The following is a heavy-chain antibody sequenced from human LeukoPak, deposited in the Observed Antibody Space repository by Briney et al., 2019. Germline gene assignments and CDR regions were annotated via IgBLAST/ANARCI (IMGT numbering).Heavy chain of an antibody. Sequence: GGSLRLSCAVSGFSFSSYAMSWVRQAPGRGLEWVSAISDSGGSIYYADSVKGRFTISRDNSKNTLYLQMNSLRADDTAVYYCVKGIPVTAIRNFYYWGQGKLVTVSS. CDR2: ISDSGGSI. V-gene: IGHV3-23*01. J-gene: IGHJ4*02. D-gene: IGHD2-21*02. CDR3: VKGIPVTAIRNFYY. CDR1: GFSFSSYA.